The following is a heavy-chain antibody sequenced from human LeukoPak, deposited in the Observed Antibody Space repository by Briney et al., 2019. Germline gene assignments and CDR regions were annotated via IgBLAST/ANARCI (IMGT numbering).Heavy chain of an antibody. D-gene: IGHD6-13*01. CDR3: ARARWQQLVTRDGYMDV. J-gene: IGHJ6*03. CDR2: INPSGGST. CDR1: GYTFTSYY. Sequence: ASVKVSCKASGYTFTSYYMHWVRQAPGQGLEWMGIINPSGGSTSYAQKFQGRVTMTRDTSTSTVYMELSSLRSEDTAVYYCARARWQQLVTRDGYMDVWGTGTTVTVSS. V-gene: IGHV1-46*03.